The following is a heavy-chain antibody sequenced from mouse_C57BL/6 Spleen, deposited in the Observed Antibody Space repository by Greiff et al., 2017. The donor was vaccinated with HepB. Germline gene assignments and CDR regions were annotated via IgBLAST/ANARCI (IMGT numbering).Heavy chain of an antibody. Sequence: VQLQQSGPELVKPGASVKISCKASGYTFTDYYMNWVKQSHGKSLEWIGDINPNNGGTSYNQKFKGKATLTVDKSSSTAYMELRSLTSEDSAVYYCGYDYDAENYWGQGTTLTVSS. V-gene: IGHV1-26*01. D-gene: IGHD2-4*01. CDR3: GYDYDAENY. CDR1: GYTFTDYY. CDR2: INPNNGGT. J-gene: IGHJ2*01.